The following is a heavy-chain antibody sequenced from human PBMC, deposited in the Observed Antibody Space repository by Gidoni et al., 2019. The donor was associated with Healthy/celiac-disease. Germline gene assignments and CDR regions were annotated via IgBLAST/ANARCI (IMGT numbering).Heavy chain of an antibody. CDR3: ARRGYYYDSSGSYYFDY. Sequence: STYYNPSLKSRVTISVDTSKNQFSLKLSSVTAADTAVYYCARRGYYYDSSGSYYFDYWGQGNLVTVSS. CDR2: ST. V-gene: IGHV4-39*01. D-gene: IGHD3-22*01. J-gene: IGHJ4*02.